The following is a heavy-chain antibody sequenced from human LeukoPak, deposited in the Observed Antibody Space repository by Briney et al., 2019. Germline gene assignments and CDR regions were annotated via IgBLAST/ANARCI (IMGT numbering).Heavy chain of an antibody. V-gene: IGHV1-69*04. CDR1: GGTFSSYA. Sequence: SVKVSCKASGGTFSSYAISWVRQAPGQGLEWVGRIIPLLGIANYVQKFQGRVTITADKSTSTAYMELSSLRSEDTAVYYCAIRDYGGNAPLSYYYYGMDVWGQGTTVTVSS. D-gene: IGHD4-23*01. CDR3: AIRDYGGNAPLSYYYYGMDV. CDR2: IIPLLGIA. J-gene: IGHJ6*02.